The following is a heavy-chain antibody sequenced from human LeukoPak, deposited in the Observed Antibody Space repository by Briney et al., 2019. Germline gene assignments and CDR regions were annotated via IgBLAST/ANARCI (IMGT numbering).Heavy chain of an antibody. D-gene: IGHD3-3*01. J-gene: IGHJ4*02. Sequence: SETLSLTCAVYGGSFSGYYWSWIRQPPGKGLEWIGEINHSGSTNYNPSLKSRVTISVDTSKNQFSLKLSSVTAADTAVYYCARRGTIFGVVRWGQGTLVTVSS. CDR3: ARRGTIFGVVR. V-gene: IGHV4-34*01. CDR1: GGSFSGYY. CDR2: INHSGST.